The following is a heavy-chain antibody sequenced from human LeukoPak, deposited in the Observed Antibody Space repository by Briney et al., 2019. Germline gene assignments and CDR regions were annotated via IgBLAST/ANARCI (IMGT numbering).Heavy chain of an antibody. Sequence: PGGSLRLSCAASGFTFSSYAMSWVRQAPGKGLEWVSAISGSGGSTYYADSVKGRFTISRDNSKNTLYLQMNSLRAEDTAVYYCAKALEIALALYYYGMDVWGQGTTVTVSS. V-gene: IGHV3-23*01. J-gene: IGHJ6*02. CDR3: AKALEIALALYYYGMDV. CDR2: ISGSGGST. D-gene: IGHD1-1*01. CDR1: GFTFSSYA.